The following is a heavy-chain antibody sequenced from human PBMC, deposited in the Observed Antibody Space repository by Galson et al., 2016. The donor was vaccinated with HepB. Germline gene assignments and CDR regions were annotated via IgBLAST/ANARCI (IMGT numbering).Heavy chain of an antibody. Sequence: SETLSLTCTVSGGSISNYYWSWIRQPPGKGLEWIGYVYHSGITNYNPSLKSRVTMSVDTSKNQFSLKVNSVTAADTAVYFCARVDSVYDCFESWGQGTLVTVSS. V-gene: IGHV4-59*01. CDR1: GGSISNYY. CDR2: VYHSGIT. CDR3: ARVDSVYDCFES. D-gene: IGHD5/OR15-5a*01. J-gene: IGHJ4*02.